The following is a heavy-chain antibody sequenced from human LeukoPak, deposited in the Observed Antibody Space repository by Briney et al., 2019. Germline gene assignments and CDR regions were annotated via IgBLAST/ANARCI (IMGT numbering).Heavy chain of an antibody. Sequence: GGSLRLSCAASGFTFSSYWMNWVRQAPGKGLEWVSYISSSGSTIYYADSVKGRFTISRDNAKNSLYLQMNSLRAEDTAVYYCARALYYYDSSGMRGVDYWGQGTLVTVSS. J-gene: IGHJ4*02. CDR3: ARALYYYDSSGMRGVDY. D-gene: IGHD3-22*01. CDR2: ISSSGSTI. V-gene: IGHV3-48*04. CDR1: GFTFSSYW.